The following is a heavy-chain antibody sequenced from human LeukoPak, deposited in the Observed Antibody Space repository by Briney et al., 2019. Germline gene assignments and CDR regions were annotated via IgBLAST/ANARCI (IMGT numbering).Heavy chain of an antibody. J-gene: IGHJ3*02. Sequence: SETLSLTCAVYGGSFSGYYWSWIRQPPGKGLEWSLEINHSGSTNYNPSLKSRVAISVDTSKNQFALKLSSVTAADTAVYYCARALRIAAAGTRSFDIWGQGTMVTVSS. CDR1: GGSFSGYY. V-gene: IGHV4-34*01. D-gene: IGHD6-13*01. CDR2: INHSGST. CDR3: ARALRIAAAGTRSFDI.